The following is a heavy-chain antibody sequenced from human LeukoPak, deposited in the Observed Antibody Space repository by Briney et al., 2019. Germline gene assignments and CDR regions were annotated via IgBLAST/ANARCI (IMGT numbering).Heavy chain of an antibody. D-gene: IGHD5-18*01. CDR1: GFTFSSYE. J-gene: IGHJ4*02. CDR2: ISSSGSTI. CDR3: ARGSPVGYSYGYRDY. Sequence: HPGGSLRLSCAASGFTFSSYEMNWVRQAPGKGLEWVSYISSSGSTIYYADSVKGRFTISRDNAKNSLYLQMNSLRADDTAVFYCARGSPVGYSYGYRDYWGQGTLVTVSS. V-gene: IGHV3-48*03.